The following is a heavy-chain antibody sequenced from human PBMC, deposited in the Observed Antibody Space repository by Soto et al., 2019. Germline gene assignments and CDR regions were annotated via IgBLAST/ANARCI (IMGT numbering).Heavy chain of an antibody. D-gene: IGHD3-3*01. CDR2: IYYSGST. J-gene: IGHJ4*02. V-gene: IGHV4-59*08. Sequence: PSETLSLTCTVSGGSISSYYWSWIRQPPGKGLEWIGYIYYSGSTNYNPSLKSRVTISVDTSKNQFSLKLSSVTAADTAVYYCASSITIFGVVIGSFDYWGQGTLVTVSS. CDR1: GGSISSYY. CDR3: ASSITIFGVVIGSFDY.